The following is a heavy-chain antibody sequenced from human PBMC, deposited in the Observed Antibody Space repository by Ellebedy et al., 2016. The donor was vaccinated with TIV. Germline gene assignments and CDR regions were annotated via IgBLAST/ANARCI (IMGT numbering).Heavy chain of an antibody. CDR3: ARYFDWLSLMHYFDY. V-gene: IGHV3-23*01. J-gene: IGHJ4*02. CDR1: GFSFSSHA. Sequence: GESLKISCAASGFSFSSHAMSWVRQAPGKGLEWVSSIDHGGGNTYYADSVEGRFTISRDSSKNTLYLQVDSLRAEDTAVYYCARYFDWLSLMHYFDYWGQGTLVTVSS. D-gene: IGHD3-9*01. CDR2: IDHGGGNT.